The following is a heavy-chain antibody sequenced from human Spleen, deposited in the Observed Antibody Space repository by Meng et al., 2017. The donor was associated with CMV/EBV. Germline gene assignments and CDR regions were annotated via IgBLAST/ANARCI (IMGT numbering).Heavy chain of an antibody. CDR2: INPNSGDR. CDR1: TFSGYY. V-gene: IGHV1-2*06. Sequence: TFSGYYIHGVRQAPGQGLEWMGRINPNSGDRNYAQKFKDRATMTRDTSITTAYMELSRLRSDDTAVYYCASSYCSGGSCYSGNWFDPWGQGTLVTVSS. J-gene: IGHJ5*02. CDR3: ASSYCSGGSCYSGNWFDP. D-gene: IGHD2-15*01.